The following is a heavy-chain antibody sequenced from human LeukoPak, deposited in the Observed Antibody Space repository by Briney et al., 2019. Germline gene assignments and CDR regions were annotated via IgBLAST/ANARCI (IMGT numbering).Heavy chain of an antibody. CDR2: IGGLGEST. D-gene: IGHD3-9*01. Sequence: GGSLRLFCEASGFTFSRFAMTWVRQAPGKGLEWVSTIGGLGESTNYADSVKGRFTISRDNSKNTLYLQMNNLRAEDTAVYYCAKDRDIILTGHGMDVWGQGTTVTVSS. J-gene: IGHJ6*02. V-gene: IGHV3-23*01. CDR3: AKDRDIILTGHGMDV. CDR1: GFTFSRFA.